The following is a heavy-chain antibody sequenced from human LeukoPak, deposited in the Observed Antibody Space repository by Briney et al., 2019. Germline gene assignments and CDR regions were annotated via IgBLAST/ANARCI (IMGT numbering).Heavy chain of an antibody. CDR1: GGSISSSSYY. V-gene: IGHV4-39*07. D-gene: IGHD3-22*01. J-gene: IGHJ6*03. CDR2: IYYSGST. Sequence: SETLSLTCTVSGGSISSSSYYWGWIRQPPGKGLEWIGSIYYSGSTYYNPSLKSRVTISVDTSKNQFSLKLSSVTAADTAVYYCARLGYDSSGYYSWGYYYYYMDVWGKGTTVTVSS. CDR3: ARLGYDSSGYYSWGYYYYYMDV.